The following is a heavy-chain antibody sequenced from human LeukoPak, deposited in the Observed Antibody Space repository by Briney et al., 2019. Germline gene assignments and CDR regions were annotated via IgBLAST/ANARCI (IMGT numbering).Heavy chain of an antibody. Sequence: GGSLRLSCAASGVTFSSYSMNWVRQAPGKGLEWVSGISGPGTSAYYTDSVKGRFTISRDNSHNTLYLQMNSLRGEDTAVYYCAKPGGPGVAARGAFDLWGQGTLVTVSS. V-gene: IGHV3-23*01. CDR3: AKPGGPGVAARGAFDL. D-gene: IGHD2-8*01. J-gene: IGHJ3*01. CDR2: ISGPGTSA. CDR1: GVTFSSYS.